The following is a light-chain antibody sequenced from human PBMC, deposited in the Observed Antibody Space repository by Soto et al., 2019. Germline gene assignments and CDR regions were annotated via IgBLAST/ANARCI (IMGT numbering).Light chain of an antibody. J-gene: IGKJ1*01. V-gene: IGKV1-5*01. Sequence: DIQMTQSPSTLSASVADRVTITCLASQSINRWLAWYQQKPGQAPELLIFDASTLKGGVPSKFSGSGSGTEFTLTISSLQPDDFATYFCLQYNSYSTWTFGQGTKVDI. CDR3: LQYNSYSTWT. CDR1: QSINRW. CDR2: DAS.